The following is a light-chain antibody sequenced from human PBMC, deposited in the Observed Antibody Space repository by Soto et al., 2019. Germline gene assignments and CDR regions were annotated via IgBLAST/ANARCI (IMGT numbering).Light chain of an antibody. Sequence: EIVMTQSPATLSVSPGDRATLPCWAGQSVSSNLAWYQQKPGQPPRLLIYRASTRAAGIPARFSGSGSGTEFTLTISSLQSEDFAVYYCQQYNNWPQTFGQGTKVDIK. CDR1: QSVSSN. V-gene: IGKV3-15*01. J-gene: IGKJ1*01. CDR2: RAS. CDR3: QQYNNWPQT.